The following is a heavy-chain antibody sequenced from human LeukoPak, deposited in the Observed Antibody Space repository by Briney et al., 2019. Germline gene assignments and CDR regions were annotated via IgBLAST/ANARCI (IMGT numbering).Heavy chain of an antibody. Sequence: PSETLSLTCAVYGGSFSGYYWSWTRQPPGKGLEWIGEINHSGSTNYNPSLKSRVTISVDTSKNQFSLKLSSVTAADTAVYYCARGVTTIRSHYFDYWGQGTLVTVSS. CDR3: ARGVTTIRSHYFDY. J-gene: IGHJ4*02. D-gene: IGHD5-12*01. CDR2: INHSGST. V-gene: IGHV4-34*01. CDR1: GGSFSGYY.